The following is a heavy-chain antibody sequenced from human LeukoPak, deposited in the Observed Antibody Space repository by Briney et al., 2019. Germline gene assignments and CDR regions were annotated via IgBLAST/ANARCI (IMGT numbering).Heavy chain of an antibody. Sequence: GGSLRLSCAASGFTFSSYEMNWVRQAPGKGLEWVSYISSSGSLTYYADSVKGRFTISRDNAKNSLYLQMSSLRAEDTAVYYCAREFDYMDVWGKGTTVTISS. CDR1: GFTFSSYE. D-gene: IGHD3-10*01. V-gene: IGHV3-48*03. J-gene: IGHJ6*03. CDR2: ISSSGSLT. CDR3: AREFDYMDV.